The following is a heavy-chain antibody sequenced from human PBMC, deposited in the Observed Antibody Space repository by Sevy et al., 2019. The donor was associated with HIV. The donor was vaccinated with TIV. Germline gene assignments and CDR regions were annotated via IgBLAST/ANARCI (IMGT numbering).Heavy chain of an antibody. D-gene: IGHD3-10*01. CDR1: GGSMSSYF. CDR2: IYYTGTT. V-gene: IGHV4-59*01. J-gene: IGHJ4*02. Sequence: SETLSLTCTVSGGSMSSYFWSWIRQPPGKGLEWFGYIYYTGTTNYNPSLKSRLTMYLDTSKNRFSLKLTAVTAADTAVYYCARDSVLSPRVFDSWGQGTLVTVSS. CDR3: ARDSVLSPRVFDS.